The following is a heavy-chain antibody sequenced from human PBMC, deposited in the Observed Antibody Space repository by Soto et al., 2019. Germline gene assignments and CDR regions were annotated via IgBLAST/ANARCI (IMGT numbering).Heavy chain of an antibody. CDR1: GFTFTRYS. Sequence: GGSLRLSCAASGFTFTRYSMNWVRQAPGKGLEWVSSISSTTNYIYYADSMKGRFTVSRDNAKNSVYLDMNSLSAEDTAVYYCARESEDLTSNFDYWGQGTLVTVSS. CDR3: ARESEDLTSNFDY. J-gene: IGHJ4*02. V-gene: IGHV3-21*01. CDR2: ISSTTNYI.